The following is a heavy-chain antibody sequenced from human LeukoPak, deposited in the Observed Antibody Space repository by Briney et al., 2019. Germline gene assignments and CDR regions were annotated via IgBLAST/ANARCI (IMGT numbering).Heavy chain of an antibody. CDR1: GGSISSYY. V-gene: IGHV4-59*01. D-gene: IGHD6-6*01. J-gene: IGHJ6*02. CDR2: IYYSGST. Sequence: PSETLSLTCTVSGGSISSYYWSWIRQPPGKGLEWIGYIYYSGSTNYNPSLKSRVTISVDTSKNQFSLKLSSVPAADTAVYYCARNARSYDYYGMDVWGQGTTVTVSS. CDR3: ARNARSYDYYGMDV.